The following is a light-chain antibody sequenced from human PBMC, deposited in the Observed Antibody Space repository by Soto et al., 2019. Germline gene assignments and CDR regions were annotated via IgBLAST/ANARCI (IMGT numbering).Light chain of an antibody. Sequence: EIVLTQSPATLSLSPGERATLSCRASQSVSSYLAWYQQKPGQAPSPLIYDASNRATGIPDRFSGSGSGTDFTLTISRLDSEDFAVYYCQQRSNWPLTFSQGTRLEIK. J-gene: IGKJ5*01. CDR3: QQRSNWPLT. V-gene: IGKV3-11*01. CDR2: DAS. CDR1: QSVSSY.